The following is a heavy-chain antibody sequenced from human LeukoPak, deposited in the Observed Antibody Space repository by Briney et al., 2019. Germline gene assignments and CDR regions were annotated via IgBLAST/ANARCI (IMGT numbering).Heavy chain of an antibody. V-gene: IGHV3-48*01. CDR2: ISSGSSMI. J-gene: IGHJ4*02. CDR1: GFIFDSYS. Sequence: GGSLRLSCAASGFIFDSYSMNWVRQAPGKGLEWVSYISSGSSMINYADSVKGRFAISRDNAKNSLYLQMNSLRAEDTALYYCAKGDIMVRGVNFDYWGQGTLVTVSS. D-gene: IGHD3-10*01. CDR3: AKGDIMVRGVNFDY.